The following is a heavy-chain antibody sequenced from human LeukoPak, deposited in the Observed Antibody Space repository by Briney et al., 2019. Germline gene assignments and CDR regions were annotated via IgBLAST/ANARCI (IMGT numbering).Heavy chain of an antibody. CDR3: ARVKSTGYYYYYMDV. Sequence: ASVKVSCKASGYTFTSYGISWVRQAPGQGLEWMGWISAYNGNTNYAQKLQGRVTMTTDTSTSTAYMELSSLRSEDTAVYYCARVKSTGYYYYYMDVWGKGTTVTVSS. V-gene: IGHV1-18*01. CDR1: GYTFTSYG. CDR2: ISAYNGNT. J-gene: IGHJ6*03. D-gene: IGHD2/OR15-2a*01.